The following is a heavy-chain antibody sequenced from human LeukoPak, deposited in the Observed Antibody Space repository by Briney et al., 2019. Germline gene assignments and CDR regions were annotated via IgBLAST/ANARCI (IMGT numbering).Heavy chain of an antibody. J-gene: IGHJ4*02. Sequence: PSETLSLTCTVSGGSISGYYWSWIRQPPGKGLEWIGYIYYSGSTNYNPSLKSRVTISVDTSKNQFSLKLSSVTAADTAVYYCARGPFTSISKYFDYWGQGTLVTVSS. CDR3: ARGPFTSISKYFDY. V-gene: IGHV4-59*01. CDR2: IYYSGST. CDR1: GGSISGYY. D-gene: IGHD2-2*01.